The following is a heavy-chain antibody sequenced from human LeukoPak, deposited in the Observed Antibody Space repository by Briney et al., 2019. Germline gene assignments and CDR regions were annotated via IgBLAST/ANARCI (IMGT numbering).Heavy chain of an antibody. CDR1: GFTFSSYS. V-gene: IGHV3-21*01. CDR2: ISSSSRYI. CDR3: AILDTAMVHY. J-gene: IGHJ4*02. Sequence: GGSLRLSCAASGFTFSSYSMNWVRQAPGKGLEWVSSISSSSRYIYYPDSVKGRFTISRDNAKNSLYLQMNSLRAEDTAVYYCAILDTAMVHYWGQGTLVTVSS. D-gene: IGHD5-18*01.